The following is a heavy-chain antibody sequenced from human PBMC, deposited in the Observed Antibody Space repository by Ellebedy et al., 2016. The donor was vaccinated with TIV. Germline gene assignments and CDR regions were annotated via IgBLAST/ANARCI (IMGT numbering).Heavy chain of an antibody. J-gene: IGHJ6*02. CDR2: ISSTT. CDR3: AREADYAGYYGMDV. D-gene: IGHD4-17*01. V-gene: IGHV3-48*02. CDR1: GFSFSSYS. Sequence: GESLKISCVASGFSFSSYSMNWVRQAPGKGLEWVSYISSTTYYTDSVKGRFTISRDNAKNSLYLQMNSPRDEDTAVYYCAREADYAGYYGMDVWGQGTTVTVSS.